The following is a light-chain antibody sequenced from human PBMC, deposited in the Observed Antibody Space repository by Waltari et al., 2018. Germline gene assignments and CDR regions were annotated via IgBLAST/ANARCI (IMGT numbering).Light chain of an antibody. V-gene: IGLV1-44*01. CDR1: TSNIGSNA. J-gene: IGLJ3*02. Sequence: QSLLTQPASASGTPGQRVTISCSGSTSNIGSNAVNWYQVVPGTAPKLLIYNNHQRPSGAPDRFSGSKSGTSASLAISGLQSDDEADYYCATWDDNLKGLFGGGTKLTVL. CDR3: ATWDDNLKGL. CDR2: NNH.